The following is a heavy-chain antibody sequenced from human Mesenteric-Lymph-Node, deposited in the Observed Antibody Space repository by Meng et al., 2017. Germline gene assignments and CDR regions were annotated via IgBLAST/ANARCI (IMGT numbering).Heavy chain of an antibody. CDR1: GGTFSSYA. Sequence: QVQLVQSGAEVKKPGSSVKVSCKASGGTFSSYAISWVRQAPGQGLEWMGGIIPIFGTANYAQKFQGRVTITADKSTSTAYMELSRLTSDDTAVYHCACGDYVAGLQHWGQGTLVTVSS. D-gene: IGHD4-17*01. CDR2: IIPIFGTA. V-gene: IGHV1-69*06. J-gene: IGHJ1*01. CDR3: ACGDYVAGLQH.